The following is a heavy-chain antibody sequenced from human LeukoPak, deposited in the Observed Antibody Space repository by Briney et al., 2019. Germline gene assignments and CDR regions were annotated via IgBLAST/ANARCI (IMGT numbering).Heavy chain of an antibody. J-gene: IGHJ4*02. D-gene: IGHD3-10*01. Sequence: SETLSLTCTVYGGSFSAYYWSWIRQPPGKGLEWIGSIYYSGSTYYNPSLESRVTVSVDTSKNQFSLKLSSVTAADTAVYYCARHFLWFGEFYYFDYWGQGTLVTVSS. V-gene: IGHV4-39*01. CDR1: GGSFSAYY. CDR3: ARHFLWFGEFYYFDY. CDR2: IYYSGST.